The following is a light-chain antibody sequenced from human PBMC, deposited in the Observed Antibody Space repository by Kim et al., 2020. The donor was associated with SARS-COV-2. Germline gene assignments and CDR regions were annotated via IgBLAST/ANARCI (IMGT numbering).Light chain of an antibody. J-gene: IGKJ2*01. Sequence: SPGERATRACRASQSVSSYLAWYQQKPGQAPRLLIYDASNRATGIPARFSGSGSGTDFTLTISSLEPEDFAVYYCQQRSNWPYTFGQGTKLEI. CDR2: DAS. V-gene: IGKV3-11*01. CDR1: QSVSSY. CDR3: QQRSNWPYT.